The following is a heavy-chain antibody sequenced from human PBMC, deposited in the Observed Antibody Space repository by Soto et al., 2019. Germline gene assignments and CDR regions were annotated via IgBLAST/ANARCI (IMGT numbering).Heavy chain of an antibody. D-gene: IGHD6-19*01. CDR3: ARGHSSGWYVGY. J-gene: IGHJ4*02. Sequence: ASVKVSCKASGYTFTSYCIGWVRQAPGQGLEWMGWISAYNGNTNYAQKLQGRVTMTTDTSTSTAYMELRSLRSDDTAVYYCARGHSSGWYVGYWGQGTLVTVSS. CDR2: ISAYNGNT. V-gene: IGHV1-18*01. CDR1: GYTFTSYC.